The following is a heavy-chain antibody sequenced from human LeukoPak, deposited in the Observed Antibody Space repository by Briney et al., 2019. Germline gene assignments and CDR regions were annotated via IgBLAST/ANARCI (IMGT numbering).Heavy chain of an antibody. CDR1: GGTFSSYA. Sequence: SVKVSCKASGGTFSSYAISWVPQAPGQGLEWMGGIIPIFGTANYAQKFQGRVTITADKSTSTAYMELSSLRSEDTAVYYCARSITMVRGENLDYWGQGTLVTVSS. CDR2: IIPIFGTA. V-gene: IGHV1-69*06. CDR3: ARSITMVRGENLDY. J-gene: IGHJ4*02. D-gene: IGHD3-10*01.